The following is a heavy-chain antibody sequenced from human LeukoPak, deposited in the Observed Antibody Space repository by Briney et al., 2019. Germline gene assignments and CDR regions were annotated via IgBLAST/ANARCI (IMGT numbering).Heavy chain of an antibody. CDR1: GGTFSSYA. CDR3: ATGGDVDIVATVYFDY. Sequence: SVKVSCKASGGTFSSYAISWVRQAPGQGLEWMGGIIPIFGTANYAQKFQGRVTITTDESTSTAYMELSSLGSEDTAVYYCATGGDVDIVATVYFDYWGQGTLVTVSS. V-gene: IGHV1-69*05. D-gene: IGHD5-12*01. J-gene: IGHJ4*02. CDR2: IIPIFGTA.